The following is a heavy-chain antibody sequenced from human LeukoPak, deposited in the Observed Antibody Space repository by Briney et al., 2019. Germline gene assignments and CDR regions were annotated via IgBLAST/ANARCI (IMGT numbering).Heavy chain of an antibody. CDR3: AREGYTYADFDY. CDR1: GFRFNDYA. CDR2: IKQDGSEK. V-gene: IGHV3-30*04. D-gene: IGHD5-18*01. Sequence: PGRSLRLSCAASGFRFNDYAMHWVRQAAGKGLEWVANIKQDGSEKYYVDSLKGRFTISRDTSKNTLYLQMNSLRAEDTAVYYCAREGYTYADFDYWGQGTLVTVSS. J-gene: IGHJ4*02.